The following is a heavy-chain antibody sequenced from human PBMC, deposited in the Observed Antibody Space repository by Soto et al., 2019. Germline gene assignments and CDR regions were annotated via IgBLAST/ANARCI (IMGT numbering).Heavy chain of an antibody. Sequence: QVQLVQSGAEVKKPGASVKVSCKASGYTFTRYAISWVRQAPGQGLEWMGWISAYNGNTNYAQKLQGRVTMTTDKSPSTAYMELRGLRSDETAVYYCARLYYYDTRGYYDVEDYWGQGTLVTVSS. V-gene: IGHV1-18*01. D-gene: IGHD3-22*01. CDR2: ISAYNGNT. CDR1: GYTFTRYA. J-gene: IGHJ4*02. CDR3: ARLYYYDTRGYYDVEDY.